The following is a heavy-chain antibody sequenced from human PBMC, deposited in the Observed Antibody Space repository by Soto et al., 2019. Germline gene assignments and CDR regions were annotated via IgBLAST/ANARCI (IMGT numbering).Heavy chain of an antibody. J-gene: IGHJ1*01. D-gene: IGHD3-22*01. Sequence: SVKVSCKASGGTFSSYAISWVRQAPGQGLEWMGGIIPIFGTANYAQKFQGRVTITADESTSTAYMELSSLRSEDTAVYYCAREWGYYDSSGYYFGQAEYFQHWGQGTLVTVSS. CDR3: AREWGYYDSSGYYFGQAEYFQH. CDR1: GGTFSSYA. V-gene: IGHV1-69*13. CDR2: IIPIFGTA.